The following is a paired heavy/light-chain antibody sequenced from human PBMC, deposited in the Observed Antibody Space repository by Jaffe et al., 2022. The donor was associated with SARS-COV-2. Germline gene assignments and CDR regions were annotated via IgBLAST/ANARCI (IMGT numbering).Heavy chain of an antibody. J-gene: IGHJ6*03. V-gene: IGHV3-74*01. CDR3: TRDIPYTSNSHYMDV. Sequence: EVQLVESGGGLVQPGGSLRLSCAVSGFTFSSHWMHWVRQAPGKGLVWVSRINSEGSSTTYADSVKGRFTISRDNAKNTLYLQMNSLRAEDTALYYCTRDIPYTSNSHYMDVWGKGTTVTVSS. CDR2: INSEGSST. CDR1: GFTFSSHW. D-gene: IGHD6-13*01.
Light chain of an antibody. Sequence: QSALTQPPSASGSPGQSVTISCTGTSSDVGAFNYVSWYQQHPGKAPKLMIYDVSERPSGVPDRFSGSKSGNTASLTVSRLQTEDEADYYCSSYTLSNTFLFGTGTKVTVL. CDR3: SSYTLSNTFL. V-gene: IGLV2-8*01. J-gene: IGLJ1*01. CDR1: SSDVGAFNY. CDR2: DVS.